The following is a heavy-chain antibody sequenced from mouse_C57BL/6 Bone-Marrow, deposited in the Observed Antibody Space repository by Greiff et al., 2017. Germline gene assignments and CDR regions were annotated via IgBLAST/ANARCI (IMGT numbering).Heavy chain of an antibody. CDR3: ARRGDGYFDY. CDR1: GYTFTSYW. D-gene: IGHD2-3*01. V-gene: IGHV1-55*01. J-gene: IGHJ2*01. CDR2: IYPGSGST. Sequence: VKLKQPGAELVKPGASVKMSCKASGYTFTSYWITWVKQRPGQGLEWIGDIYPGSGSTNYNEKFKSKATLTVDTSSSTAYMQLSSLTSEDSAVYYCARRGDGYFDYWGQGTTLTVSS.